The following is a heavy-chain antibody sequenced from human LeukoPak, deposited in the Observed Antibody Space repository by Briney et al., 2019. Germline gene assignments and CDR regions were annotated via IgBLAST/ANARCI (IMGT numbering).Heavy chain of an antibody. Sequence: SSETLSLTCTVSGYSISSVYYWGWIRQPPGQGLEWIANIFHSGSTYYNPSLKSRVTISVDTSKNQFSLKLSSVTAADTAVYYCARVTYGYFDYWGQGTLVTVSS. J-gene: IGHJ4*02. D-gene: IGHD2-21*02. CDR3: ARVTYGYFDY. V-gene: IGHV4-38-2*02. CDR1: GYSISSVYY. CDR2: IFHSGST.